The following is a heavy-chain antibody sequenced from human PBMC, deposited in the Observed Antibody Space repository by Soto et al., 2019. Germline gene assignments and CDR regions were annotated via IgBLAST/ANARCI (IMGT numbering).Heavy chain of an antibody. J-gene: IGHJ4*02. D-gene: IGHD4-4*01. Sequence: QVQLQESGPGLVKPSQTLSLTCTVSGGSISSGGYYWSWIRQHPVKGLDWIGYLYYSGSTYYNPSLKTRVTISVDTSKNQFSLKLSSVTAADTAVYYCARGGPMTTVTPAIDYWGQGTLVTVSS. CDR2: LYYSGST. CDR3: ARGGPMTTVTPAIDY. V-gene: IGHV4-31*03. CDR1: GGSISSGGYY.